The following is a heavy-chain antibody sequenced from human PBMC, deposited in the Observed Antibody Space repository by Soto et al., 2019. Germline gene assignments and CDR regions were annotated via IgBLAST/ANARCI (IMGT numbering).Heavy chain of an antibody. D-gene: IGHD3-22*01. J-gene: IGHJ4*02. V-gene: IGHV1-58*01. CDR2: IVVDSGNT. Sequence: QMQLVQSGPEVKQPGTSMKVACKASGSTFSSSALQWVRQARGQRLEWIGWIVVDSGNTHYAQKFQERVTITMDMSTRTTYMELSSLRSEDTAIYYCASLRGDSSGYDCWGQGALVTVSS. CDR1: GSTFSSSA. CDR3: ASLRGDSSGYDC.